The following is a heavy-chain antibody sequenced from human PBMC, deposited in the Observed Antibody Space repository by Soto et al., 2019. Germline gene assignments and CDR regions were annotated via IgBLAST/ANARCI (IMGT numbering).Heavy chain of an antibody. J-gene: IGHJ6*02. D-gene: IGHD2-21*01. CDR2: ITYDGRNT. CDR1: GFTFSSYA. CDR3: ARAGPYWVGYSYYCTLYCYYYGMDV. Sequence: GGSLRLSCAASGFTFSSYAMHWVRQAPGKGLEWVAGITYDGRNTYYADSVKGRFTISRDNSKNTLYLQMNSLRAEDTAVYYCARAGPYWVGYSYYCTLYCYYYGMDVWGQGTTVTVSS. V-gene: IGHV3-30-3*01.